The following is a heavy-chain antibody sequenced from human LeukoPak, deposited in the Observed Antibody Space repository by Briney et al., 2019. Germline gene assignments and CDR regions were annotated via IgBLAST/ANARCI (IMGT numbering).Heavy chain of an antibody. CDR1: GGSFSGYY. J-gene: IGHJ4*02. CDR2: INHSGST. CDR3: ARGRRWLVPGFDY. V-gene: IGHV4-34*01. D-gene: IGHD6-19*01. Sequence: SETLSLTCAVYGGSFSGYYWSWIRQPPGKGLEWIGEINHSGSTNYNPSLKSRVTISVDTSKNQFSLKLSSVTAADTAVYYCARGRRWLVPGFDYWGQGILVTVSS.